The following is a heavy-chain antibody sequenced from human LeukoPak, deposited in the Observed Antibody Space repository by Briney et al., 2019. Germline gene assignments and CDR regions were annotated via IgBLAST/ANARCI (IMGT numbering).Heavy chain of an antibody. CDR3: ARDEGYSENWNYAQY. J-gene: IGHJ4*02. CDR2: IKQDGSEK. D-gene: IGHD1-7*01. Sequence: GGSLRLSCAASGFSFSNYVMQWVRQAPGKGLEWVANIKQDGSEKYYVDSVKGRFTISRDNAKNSLYLQMNSLRAEDTAVYYCARDEGYSENWNYAQYWGQGTLVTVSS. CDR1: GFSFSNYV. V-gene: IGHV3-7*01.